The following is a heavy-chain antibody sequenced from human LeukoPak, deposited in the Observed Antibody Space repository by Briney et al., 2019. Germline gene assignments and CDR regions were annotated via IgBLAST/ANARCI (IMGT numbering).Heavy chain of an antibody. CDR2: IYYSGST. CDR1: GGSISSGGYY. D-gene: IGHD3-10*01. J-gene: IGHJ4*02. CDR3: ARASDSTTYGSGSYYTIFDY. Sequence: NPSETLSLTCTVSGGSISSGGYYWSWIRQHPGKGLEWIGYIYYSGSTYYNPSLKSRVTISVDTSKNQFSLKLSSVTAADTAVYYCARASDSTTYGSGSYYTIFDYWGQGTLVTVSS. V-gene: IGHV4-31*03.